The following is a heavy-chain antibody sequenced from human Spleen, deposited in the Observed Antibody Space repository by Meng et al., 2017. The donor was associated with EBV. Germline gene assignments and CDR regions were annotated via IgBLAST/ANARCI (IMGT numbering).Heavy chain of an antibody. D-gene: IGHD3-22*01. CDR2: IVPIVAKS. CDR1: GGAFRYFA. CDR3: ARHPGEYYSDTSGFETYFDS. J-gene: IGHJ4*02. V-gene: IGHV1-69*01. Sequence: VPLVGSVAAVDEPGFSGNVACKASGGAFRYFAISWGRQAPGQGLEWMGAIVPIVAKSNYAERFHDRVIISADEFTITAYLELSSLPFEDTAVYYCARHPGEYYSDTSGFETYFDSWGQGTLVTVSS.